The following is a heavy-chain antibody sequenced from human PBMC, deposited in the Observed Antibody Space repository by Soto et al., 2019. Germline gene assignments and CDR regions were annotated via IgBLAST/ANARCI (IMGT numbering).Heavy chain of an antibody. V-gene: IGHV3-23*01. CDR2: ISGSGGST. CDR3: AKSSAAEFDP. D-gene: IGHD3-10*01. CDR1: GFTFSSYA. Sequence: PGGALRLSCAASGFTFSSYALSWGRQAPGKGLEWVSAISGSGGSTYYADSVKGRFTISRDNSKNTLYLQMNSLRAEDTAVYYCAKSSAAEFDPWGQGTLVTVSS. J-gene: IGHJ5*02.